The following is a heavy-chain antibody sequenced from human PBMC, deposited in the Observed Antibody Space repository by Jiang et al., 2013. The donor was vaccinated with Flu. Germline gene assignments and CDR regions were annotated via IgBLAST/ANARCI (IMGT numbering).Heavy chain of an antibody. V-gene: IGHV1-46*01. J-gene: IGHJ4*02. CDR3: ARGKSSQGY. Sequence: SVKVSCKASGYTFTNYYMHWVRQAPGQGLEWMGIINPYDGSTGYAQKFQDRVTMTRDTSTSTVYMELSSLRSEDTAVYYCARGKSSQGYWGQGTLVTVSS. CDR2: INPYDGST. CDR1: GYTFTNYY.